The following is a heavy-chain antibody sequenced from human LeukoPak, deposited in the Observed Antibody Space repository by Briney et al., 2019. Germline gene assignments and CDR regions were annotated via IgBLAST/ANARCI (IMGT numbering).Heavy chain of an antibody. CDR3: ARGEYYDSSEGFDY. V-gene: IGHV3-66*01. CDR2: IYSGGST. J-gene: IGHJ4*02. CDR1: GFTVSSNY. Sequence: PGGSLRLSCAASGFTVSSNYMSWVRQAPGKGLEWVSVIYSGGSTYYADSVKGRFTISRDNSKNTLYLQMNSLRAEDTAVYYCARGEYYDSSEGFDYWGQGTLVTVSS. D-gene: IGHD3-22*01.